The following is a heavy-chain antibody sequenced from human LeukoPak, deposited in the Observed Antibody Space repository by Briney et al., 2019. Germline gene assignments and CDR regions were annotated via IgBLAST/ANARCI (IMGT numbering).Heavy chain of an antibody. Sequence: PGGSLRLSCSASRFTVSNNYMSWLRQAPGKGLEWGAVIYSGGNTYYADSVKGRFTISRDNSKNTLYLQMNSLRAKDTAVYFCASSYGDNGWGAFDIWGQGTMVTVSS. V-gene: IGHV3-53*01. CDR3: ASSYGDNGWGAFDI. CDR1: RFTVSNNY. D-gene: IGHD4-23*01. CDR2: IYSGGNT. J-gene: IGHJ3*02.